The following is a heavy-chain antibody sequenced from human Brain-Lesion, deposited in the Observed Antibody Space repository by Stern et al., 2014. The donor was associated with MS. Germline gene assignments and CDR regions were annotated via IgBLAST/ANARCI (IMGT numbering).Heavy chain of an antibody. J-gene: IGHJ4*02. CDR2: SDHSGST. D-gene: IGHD6-13*01. CDR3: ARFPASRPHVFDS. Sequence: VQLVESGPGLVKPSGTLSLTCAVSGGSISSSNWWSWVRQSPGKGLEWIGESDHSGSTIYNPSLKSRVTVSVEKSKNRFSLNLSSVTAADTAVYFCARFPASRPHVFDSWGQGTLVTVSS. V-gene: IGHV4-4*02. CDR1: GGSISSSNW.